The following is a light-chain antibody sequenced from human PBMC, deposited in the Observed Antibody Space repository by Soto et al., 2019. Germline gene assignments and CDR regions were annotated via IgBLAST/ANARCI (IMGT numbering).Light chain of an antibody. J-gene: IGLJ3*02. Sequence: QAVVTQEPSLTVSPGGTVTLTCASSTGAVTSGNYPSGFQQKPGQTPRTLIYTTNNRHSWTPARFSGSLLGGKAARTLSGVQTEDEAEYYCLLYYGGAHLVFGGGTQLTVL. CDR3: LLYYGGAHLV. CDR1: TGAVTSGNY. CDR2: TTN. V-gene: IGLV7-43*01.